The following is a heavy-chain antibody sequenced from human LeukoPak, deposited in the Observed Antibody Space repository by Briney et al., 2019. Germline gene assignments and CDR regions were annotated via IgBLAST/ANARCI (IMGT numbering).Heavy chain of an antibody. CDR3: AKAGGLAYMDV. Sequence: GGSLRLSCEASGFSFGYYTMTWVRQAPGGGLEWVASIDRGGGQIYYIDSVKGRFTVSRDSAKSSLHLQMTTSRDEDTAVYYCAKAGGLAYMDVWGTGTTVIVSS. J-gene: IGHJ6*03. CDR2: IDRGGGQI. D-gene: IGHD6-19*01. V-gene: IGHV3-21*03. CDR1: GFSFGYYT.